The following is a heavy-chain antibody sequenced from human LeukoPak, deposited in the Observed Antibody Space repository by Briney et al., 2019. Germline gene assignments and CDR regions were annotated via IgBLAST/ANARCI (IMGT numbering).Heavy chain of an antibody. J-gene: IGHJ4*02. V-gene: IGHV3-33*01. CDR2: IWNDGSKS. Sequence: GRSLRLSCAASGFTFSSYGMHWVRQAPGKGLEWVAVIWNDGSKSNYPDSVKGRFTISRDDSKNTLFLQMSSLRVEDTAVFYCARFRSGWYMDYWGQGTLVTVSS. CDR3: ARFRSGWYMDY. CDR1: GFTFSSYG. D-gene: IGHD6-19*01.